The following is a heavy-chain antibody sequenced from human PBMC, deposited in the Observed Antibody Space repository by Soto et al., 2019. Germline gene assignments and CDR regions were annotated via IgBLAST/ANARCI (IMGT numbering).Heavy chain of an antibody. Sequence: SQTLSLTCAISGDSVSSNSAAWNWIRQSPSRGLEWLGRTYYRSKWYNDCAVSVKSRITINPDTSRNQFSLQLNSVTPEDTVVYYCARQSSSKYYCGMDVWGQGTTVTV. CDR3: ARQSSSKYYCGMDV. CDR1: GDSVSSNSAA. D-gene: IGHD3-10*01. V-gene: IGHV6-1*01. J-gene: IGHJ6*02. CDR2: TYYRSKWYN.